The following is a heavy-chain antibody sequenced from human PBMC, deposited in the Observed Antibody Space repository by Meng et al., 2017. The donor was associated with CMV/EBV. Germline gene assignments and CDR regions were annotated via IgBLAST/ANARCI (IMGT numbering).Heavy chain of an antibody. CDR3: AKGIGGEFDP. J-gene: IGHJ5*02. Sequence: GGSLRLSCAASGFTFSSYAMSWVRQAPGKGLEWVSVIYSGGSSTYYADSVKGRFTISRDNSKNTLYLQMNSLRAEDTAVYYCAKGIGGEFDPWGQGTLVTVSS. D-gene: IGHD3-10*01. V-gene: IGHV3-23*03. CDR2: IYSGGSST. CDR1: GFTFSSYA.